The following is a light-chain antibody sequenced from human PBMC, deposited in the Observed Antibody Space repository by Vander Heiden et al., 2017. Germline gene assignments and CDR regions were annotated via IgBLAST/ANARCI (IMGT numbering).Light chain of an antibody. CDR1: NIGSKS. Sequence: SYVLTQPPSVSVAPGQTARITCGGNNIGSKSLHWYQQKPGQAPGLVVYDNSDRHSGIPERFSGSNSGNTATLTISRVEAGDEADYYCQVWDSTSDHGVFGGGTQLTVL. CDR3: QVWDSTSDHGV. V-gene: IGLV3-21*02. CDR2: DNS. J-gene: IGLJ7*01.